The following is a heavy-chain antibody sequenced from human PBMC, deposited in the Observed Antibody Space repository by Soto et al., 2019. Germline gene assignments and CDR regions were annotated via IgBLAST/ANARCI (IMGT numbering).Heavy chain of an antibody. CDR3: ARDQLYYNDISGRPLNAFDV. CDR2: IGLGSSTK. V-gene: IGHV3-48*01. Sequence: PGGSLRLSCAASGFTFRNYGMNWVRQAPGKGLEGVSYIGLGSSTKYYADSVEGRFTISRDNAKNSLYLQMNSLRAEDTAVYYCARDQLYYNDISGRPLNAFDVWGQGTMVTVSS. J-gene: IGHJ3*01. CDR1: GFTFRNYG. D-gene: IGHD3-22*01.